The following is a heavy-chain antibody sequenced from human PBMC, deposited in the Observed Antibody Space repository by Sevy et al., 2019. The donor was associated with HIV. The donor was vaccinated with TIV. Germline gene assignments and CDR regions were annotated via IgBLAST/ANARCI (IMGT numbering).Heavy chain of an antibody. V-gene: IGHV3-23*01. CDR1: GFTFSIYA. CDR2: EAGSGGST. D-gene: IGHD2-21*02. J-gene: IGHJ3*02. Sequence: GGSLRLSCAASGFTFSIYAMNWVRQAPGKGLEWVSGEAGSGGSTYHADSVKGRFTISRDYSKSTLYLQMNSLRAEDTAVYYCAKDLGDPVAFDIWGQGTMVTVSS. CDR3: AKDLGDPVAFDI.